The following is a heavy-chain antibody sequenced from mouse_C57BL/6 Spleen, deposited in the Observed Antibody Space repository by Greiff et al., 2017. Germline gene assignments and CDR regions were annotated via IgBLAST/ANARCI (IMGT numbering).Heavy chain of an antibody. D-gene: IGHD1-1*02. CDR3: VRDPGGSSFDY. CDR1: GFTFNTYA. J-gene: IGHJ2*01. V-gene: IGHV10-3*01. Sequence: EVLLVESGGGLVQPKGSLKLSCAASGFTFNTYAMHWVRQAPGKGLEWVARIRSKSSNYATYYAVSVKDSFTISRDDSQSMLYLQTNNLKTEDTSMYYCVRDPGGSSFDYWGQGTTLTVSS. CDR2: IRSKSSNYAT.